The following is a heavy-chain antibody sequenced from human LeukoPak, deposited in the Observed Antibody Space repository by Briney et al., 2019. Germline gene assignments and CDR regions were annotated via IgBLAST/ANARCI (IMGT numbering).Heavy chain of an antibody. CDR3: AYGDYGFDY. J-gene: IGHJ4*02. CDR1: GGTFSSYA. Sequence: VASVKVSCKASGGTFSSYAISWVRQAPGQGLEWMGRIIPIFGTANYAQKFQGRVTITTDASTSTAYMELSSLRSEDTAVYYCAYGDYGFDYWGQGTLVTVSS. V-gene: IGHV1-69*05. CDR2: IIPIFGTA. D-gene: IGHD4-17*01.